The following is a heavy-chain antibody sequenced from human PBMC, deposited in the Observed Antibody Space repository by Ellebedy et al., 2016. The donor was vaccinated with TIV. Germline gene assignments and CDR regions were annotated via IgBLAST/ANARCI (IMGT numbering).Heavy chain of an antibody. CDR3: ARMRGEAGPRWFDP. D-gene: IGHD6-19*01. J-gene: IGHJ5*02. CDR2: VNQRRTT. V-gene: IGHV4-59*08. Sequence: MPSETLSLTCLVSGGSFNNDHWSWIRQSPGKGLEWIGYVNQRRTTKYNSSLRSRVNISIDTSKNQFSLTVTSVTAADPAVYFCARMRGEAGPRWFDPWGPGTQVIVSS. CDR1: GGSFNNDH.